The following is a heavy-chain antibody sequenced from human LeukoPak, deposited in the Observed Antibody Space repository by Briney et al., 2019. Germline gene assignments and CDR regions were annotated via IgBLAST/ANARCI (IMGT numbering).Heavy chain of an antibody. CDR2: ISYDGSNK. D-gene: IGHD2-8*01. CDR1: GFTFSSYA. V-gene: IGHV3-30-3*02. J-gene: IGHJ4*02. Sequence: GGSLRLSCAASGFTFSSYAMHWVRQAPGKGLEWVAVISYDGSNKYYADSVKGRFTISRDNSKNTLYLQMNSLSVDDTAVYSCAKISMYATYYFDYWGQGTLVPVSS. CDR3: AKISMYATYYFDY.